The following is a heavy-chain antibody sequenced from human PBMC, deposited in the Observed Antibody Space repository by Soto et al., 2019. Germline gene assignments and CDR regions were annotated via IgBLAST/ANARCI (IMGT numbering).Heavy chain of an antibody. Sequence: PGESLKISCKGSGYSFTSYWISWVRQMPGKGLEWMGRIDPSDSYTNYSPSFQGHVTISADKSISTAYLQWSSLKASDTAMYYCARQPHSSSRYRNYYSGMDVWDQGTTVTVSS. CDR2: IDPSDSYT. CDR3: ARQPHSSSRYRNYYSGMDV. CDR1: GYSFTSYW. J-gene: IGHJ6*02. D-gene: IGHD6-13*01. V-gene: IGHV5-10-1*01.